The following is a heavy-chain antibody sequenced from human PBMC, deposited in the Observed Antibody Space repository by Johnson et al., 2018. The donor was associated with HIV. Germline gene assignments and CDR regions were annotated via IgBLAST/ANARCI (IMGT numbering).Heavy chain of an antibody. J-gene: IGHJ3*02. V-gene: IGHV3-13*01. D-gene: IGHD1-26*01. Sequence: VLLVESGGGLVQPGGSLRLSCAASGFTFSSHDMHWVRQATGKGLEWVSAIGTAGDTSYPGSVKGRFTISRDNSKNTLYLQMNSLRAEDTAVYYCAREWELLGSAFDIWGQGTMVSVSS. CDR2: IGTAGDT. CDR1: GFTFSSHD. CDR3: AREWELLGSAFDI.